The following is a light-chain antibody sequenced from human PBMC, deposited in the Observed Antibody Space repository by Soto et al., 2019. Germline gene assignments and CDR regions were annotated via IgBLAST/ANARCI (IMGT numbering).Light chain of an antibody. CDR1: SGDVGHYNY. V-gene: IGLV2-11*01. Sequence: QSVLTQPRSVSGSPGQSVTISCTGTSGDVGHYNYVSWYQQHPGKAPKLMVYDVSKRPSGVPDRFSGSKSGNTASLTISGLQAEHEADYYCCSYAGSYTYVVFGGGTKLTVL. CDR3: CSYAGSYTYVV. J-gene: IGLJ2*01. CDR2: DVS.